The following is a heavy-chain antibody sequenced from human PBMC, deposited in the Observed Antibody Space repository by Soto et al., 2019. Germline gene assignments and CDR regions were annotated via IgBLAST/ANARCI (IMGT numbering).Heavy chain of an antibody. V-gene: IGHV1-69*13. CDR2: IIPIFGTA. CDR1: AGTFSSYA. CDR3: ARGGYIRRYFDL. J-gene: IGHJ2*01. D-gene: IGHD5-12*01. Sequence: SVKVSCKASAGTFSSYAISWVRQAPGQGLEWMGGIIPIFGTANYAQKFQGRVTITADESTSTAYMELSSLRSGDTAVYYCARGGYIRRYFDLWGRGTLVTVSS.